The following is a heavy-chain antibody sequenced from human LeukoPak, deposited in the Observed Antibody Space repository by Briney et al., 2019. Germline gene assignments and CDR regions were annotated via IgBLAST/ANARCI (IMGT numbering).Heavy chain of an antibody. CDR2: IYSRGSS. CDR3: AREEGNYNYYAGSGYFDY. CDR1: GAAMSRYY. V-gene: IGHV4-4*07. J-gene: IGHJ4*02. D-gene: IGHD3-22*01. Sequence: SETLSLTRTLSGAAMSRYYWSWIRQPAGKGLEWIGRIYSRGSSHYNPSLKSRITISEETSMNQFSLTLRSVTAADTAVYYCAREEGNYNYYAGSGYFDYWGQGILVTVSS.